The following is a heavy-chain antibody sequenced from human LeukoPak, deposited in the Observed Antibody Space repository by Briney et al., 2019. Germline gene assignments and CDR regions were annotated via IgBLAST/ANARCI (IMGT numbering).Heavy chain of an antibody. Sequence: SQTLSLTCAISGDSVSSNSAAWNWIRQSPSRGLEWLGRTYYRSKWYNDYAVSVKSRITINPDTSKNQFSLQLNSVTPEDTAVYYCASSKPPAHNRIAVAGTDYWGQGTLVTVSS. CDR2: TYYRSKWYN. CDR3: ASSKPPAHNRIAVAGTDY. V-gene: IGHV6-1*01. CDR1: GDSVSSNSAA. D-gene: IGHD6-19*01. J-gene: IGHJ4*02.